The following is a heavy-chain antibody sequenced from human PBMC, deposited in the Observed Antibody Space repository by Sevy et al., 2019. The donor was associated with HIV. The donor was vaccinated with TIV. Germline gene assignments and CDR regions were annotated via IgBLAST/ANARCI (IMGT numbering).Heavy chain of an antibody. CDR2: ISSSSSYI. V-gene: IGHV3-21*01. J-gene: IGHJ4*02. D-gene: IGHD3-10*01. CDR1: GFTFSSYS. CDR3: ARDDPNGYGSFDY. Sequence: GGSLRLSCAASGFTFSSYSMNWVRQAPGKGLEWVSSISSSSSYIYYADSVKGRFTISRDNAKNSLYLQMNSLRAEDTAVYYCARDDPNGYGSFDYWGQGTLVTVSS.